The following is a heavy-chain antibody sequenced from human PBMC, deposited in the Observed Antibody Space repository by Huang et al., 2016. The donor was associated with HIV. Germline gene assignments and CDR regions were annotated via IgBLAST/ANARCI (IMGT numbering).Heavy chain of an antibody. CDR1: GYNFKTYA. J-gene: IGHJ4*02. V-gene: IGHV1-18*04. Sequence: QIQLLQSGAEVSKPGASVKISCKTSGYNFKTYAVTWVRQTPGQGLEWMGWVSGFDSFTAYSQRHQGRVTMTTDPSTNTVYMELRSLKFDDTAVYYCARRVGSGWYGEIDYWGQGTLVTVSS. CDR3: ARRVGSGWYGEIDY. CDR2: VSGFDSFT. D-gene: IGHD6-19*01.